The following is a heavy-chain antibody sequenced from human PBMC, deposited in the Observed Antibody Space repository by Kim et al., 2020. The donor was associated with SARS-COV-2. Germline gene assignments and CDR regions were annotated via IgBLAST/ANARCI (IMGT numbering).Heavy chain of an antibody. J-gene: IGHJ4*02. CDR3: ARSEGAEFDY. V-gene: IGHV3-30*01. D-gene: IGHD3-16*01. CDR2: NK. Sequence: NKHYVDSVEGRFTISRDNSKNTLYLQMNSLRAEDTAVYYCARSEGAEFDYWGQGTLVTVSS.